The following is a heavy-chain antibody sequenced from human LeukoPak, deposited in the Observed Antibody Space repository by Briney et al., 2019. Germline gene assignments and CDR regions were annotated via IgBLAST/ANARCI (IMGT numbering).Heavy chain of an antibody. D-gene: IGHD6-13*01. CDR1: GFTFSSYS. Sequence: PGGSLRLSCAASGFTFSSYSMNWVRQAPGKGLEWVSSISSSSSYIYYADSVKGRFTISRDNSKNTLYLQMNSLRAEDTAVYYCARDFVTGYSSSWYGIDYWGQGTLVTVSS. J-gene: IGHJ4*02. CDR2: ISSSSSYI. V-gene: IGHV3-21*01. CDR3: ARDFVTGYSSSWYGIDY.